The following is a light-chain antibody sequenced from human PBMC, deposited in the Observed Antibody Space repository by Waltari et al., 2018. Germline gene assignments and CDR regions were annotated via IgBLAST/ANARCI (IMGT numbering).Light chain of an antibody. V-gene: IGKV2-28*01. CDR2: LVS. J-gene: IGKJ1*01. CDR1: QSLLHSDGYNY. Sequence: DIVMTQSPLSLPVTPGEPASISCRSSQSLLHSDGYNYLDWYLQKPGQSPQLLIYLVSNRASGVPDRFSGSGSGTEFTLKISRVEAGDVGIYYGMQGLQTPTFGQGTKVELK. CDR3: MQGLQTPT.